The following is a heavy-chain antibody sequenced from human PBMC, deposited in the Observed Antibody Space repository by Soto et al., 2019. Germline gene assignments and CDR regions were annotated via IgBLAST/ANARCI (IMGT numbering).Heavy chain of an antibody. V-gene: IGHV3-20*04. D-gene: IGHD3-10*01. J-gene: IGHJ5*02. Sequence: EVQLVESGGGVVRPGGSLRLSCAASGFTFDDYGMSWVRQAPGKGLEWVSGINWNGGSTGYADSVKGRFTISRDNAKNSLYLQMNSLRAEDTALYYCARDVSGSLLWFGEVLENWFDPWGQGTLVTVSS. CDR3: ARDVSGSLLWFGEVLENWFDP. CDR2: INWNGGST. CDR1: GFTFDDYG.